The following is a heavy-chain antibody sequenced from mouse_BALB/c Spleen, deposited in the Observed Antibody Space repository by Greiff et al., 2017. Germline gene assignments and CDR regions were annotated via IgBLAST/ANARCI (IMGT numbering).Heavy chain of an antibody. D-gene: IGHD6-1*01. V-gene: IGHV3-2*02. CDR2: ISYSGST. CDR1: GYSITSDYA. J-gene: IGHJ4*01. Sequence: EVQRVESGPGLVKPSQSLSLTCTVTGYSITSDYAWNWIRQFPGNKLEWMGYISYSGSTSYNPSLKSRISITRDTSKNQFFLQLNSVTTEDTATYYCARCQPYYYAMDYWGQGTSVTVSS. CDR3: ARCQPYYYAMDY.